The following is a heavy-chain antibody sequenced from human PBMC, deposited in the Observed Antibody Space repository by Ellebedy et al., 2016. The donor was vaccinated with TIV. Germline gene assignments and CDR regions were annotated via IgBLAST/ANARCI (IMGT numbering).Heavy chain of an antibody. CDR1: GYTFTSYG. D-gene: IGHD6-13*01. CDR2: ISAYNGNT. J-gene: IGHJ4*02. CDR3: ARDDLGYSSS. V-gene: IGHV1-18*01. Sequence: AASVKVSCKASGYTFTSYGISGVRQAPGQGLEWMGWISAYNGNTNYAQKLQGRVTMTTDTSTSTAYMELRSLRSEDTAVYYCARDDLGYSSSWGQGTLVTVSS.